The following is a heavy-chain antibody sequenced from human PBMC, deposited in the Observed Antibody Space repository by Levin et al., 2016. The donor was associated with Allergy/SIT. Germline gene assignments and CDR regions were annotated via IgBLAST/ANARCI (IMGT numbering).Heavy chain of an antibody. CDR1: GFTFSNYG. V-gene: IGHV3-33*01. CDR3: ARDSLELLLGYYHMDV. D-gene: IGHD3-10*01. J-gene: IGHJ6*03. CDR2: IWYDGNNK. Sequence: GGSLRLSCAASGFTFSNYGMHWVRQAPGKGLEWVAVIWYDGNNKYYEDSVKGRFTISRDNSKNTLYLQMNSLRAEDTAVYYCARDSLELLLGYYHMDVWGKGTTVTVSS.